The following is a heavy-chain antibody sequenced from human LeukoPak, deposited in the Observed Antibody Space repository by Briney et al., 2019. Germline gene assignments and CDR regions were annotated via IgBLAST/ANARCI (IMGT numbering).Heavy chain of an antibody. J-gene: IGHJ4*02. CDR3: ARGVSGSYYGNTFDY. Sequence: ASVKVSCKASGYTFTSYYMHWVRQAPGQGLEWMGIINPSGGSTSYAQKFQGRVTMARDTSTSTVYMELSSLRSEDTAVYYCARGVSGSYYGNTFDYWGQGTLVTVSS. V-gene: IGHV1-46*01. CDR2: INPSGGST. D-gene: IGHD3-10*01. CDR1: GYTFTSYY.